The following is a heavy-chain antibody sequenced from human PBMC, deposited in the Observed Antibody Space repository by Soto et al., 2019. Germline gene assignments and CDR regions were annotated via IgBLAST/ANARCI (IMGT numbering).Heavy chain of an antibody. CDR1: GYSISSGYY. CDR2: IYHSGCT. J-gene: IGHJ5*02. Sequence: PSETLSLTCAVSGYSISSGYYWGWIRQPPGKGLEWIGSIYHSGCTYYNPSLKSRVTISVDTSKNQFSLKLSSVTAADTAVYYCARVTSTSIAARPRWFDPWGQGTLVTVSS. CDR3: ARVTSTSIAARPRWFDP. V-gene: IGHV4-38-2*01. D-gene: IGHD6-6*01.